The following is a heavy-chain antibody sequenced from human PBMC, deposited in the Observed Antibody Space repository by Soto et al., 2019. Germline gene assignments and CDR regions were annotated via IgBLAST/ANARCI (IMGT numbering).Heavy chain of an antibody. CDR1: GGSISSGGYS. D-gene: IGHD2-21*02. V-gene: IGHV4-30-2*01. CDR2: IYHSGST. CDR3: ARGPDCGGDCYSYQLEC. J-gene: IGHJ4*02. Sequence: QLQLQESGSGLVKPSQTLSLTCAVSGGSISSGGYSWSWIRQPPGKGLEWIGYIYHSGSTYYHPSLKSRVNISLDRPKNQFSLKLSPVTAADTAVYYCARGPDCGGDCYSYQLECWGQGTQVTVSP.